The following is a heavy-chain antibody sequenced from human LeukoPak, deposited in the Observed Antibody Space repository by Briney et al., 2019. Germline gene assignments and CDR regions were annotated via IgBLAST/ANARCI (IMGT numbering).Heavy chain of an antibody. CDR1: GYIFTGYW. CDR2: IYPYDSDT. D-gene: IGHD5-18*01. J-gene: IGHJ4*02. CDR3: ARQASYGYLIDY. Sequence: GESLQISCKGSGYIFTGYWIGWVRQMPGKGLEWMGIIYPYDSDTRYSPSFQGQVTISADKSISTAYLQWSSLRASDTAMYYCARQASYGYLIDYWGQGTLVTVSS. V-gene: IGHV5-51*01.